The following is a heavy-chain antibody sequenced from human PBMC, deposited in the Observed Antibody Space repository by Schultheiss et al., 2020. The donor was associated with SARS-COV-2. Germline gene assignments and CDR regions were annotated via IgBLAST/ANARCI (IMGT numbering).Heavy chain of an antibody. J-gene: IGHJ6*02. D-gene: IGHD1-26*01. CDR1: GGSFSGYY. CDR3: ARVVGGPTFEAFFGMDV. V-gene: IGHV4-34*01. Sequence: SETLSLTCAVYGGSFSGYYWGWIRQPPGKGLEWIGSVYYSGSTYYNASLKSRVTISVDTSKNQFSLKLSSVTAADTAVYYCARVVGGPTFEAFFGMDVWGQGTTVTVSS. CDR2: VYYSGST.